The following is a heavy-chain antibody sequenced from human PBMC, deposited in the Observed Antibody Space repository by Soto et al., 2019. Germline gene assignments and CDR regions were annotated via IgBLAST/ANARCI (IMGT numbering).Heavy chain of an antibody. CDR3: ARAPWGGDSYGMDV. J-gene: IGHJ6*02. CDR2: ISSSSSYI. D-gene: IGHD2-21*02. V-gene: IGHV3-21*01. Sequence: EVQLVESGGGLVKPGGSLRLSCAASGFTFSSYSMNWVRQAPGKGLEWVSSISSSSSYIYYADSVKGRFTISRDIAKNSRYLQMNSLRAEDTAVYYCARAPWGGDSYGMDVWGQGTTVTVSS. CDR1: GFTFSSYS.